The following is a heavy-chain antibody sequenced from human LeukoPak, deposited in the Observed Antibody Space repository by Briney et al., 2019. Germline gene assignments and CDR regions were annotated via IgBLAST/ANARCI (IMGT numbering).Heavy chain of an antibody. Sequence: ASVKVSCKASGYTFTGYCMHWVRQAPGQGLEWMGWINPNSGGTNYAQKFQGRVTMTRDTSISTAYMELSRLRSDDTAVYYCARDRDKLRLVVVPAAVDYWGQGTLVTVSS. D-gene: IGHD2-2*01. J-gene: IGHJ4*02. CDR3: ARDRDKLRLVVVPAAVDY. V-gene: IGHV1-2*02. CDR1: GYTFTGYC. CDR2: INPNSGGT.